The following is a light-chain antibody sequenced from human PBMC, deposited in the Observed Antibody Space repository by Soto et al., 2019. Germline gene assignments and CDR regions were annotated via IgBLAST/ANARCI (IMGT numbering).Light chain of an antibody. Sequence: SYELTQPPSVSVSPGQTARITCSGSELPKQYAYWYQQKPGQALVLVIYKDSERPSGIPERFSGSSSGTTVTLTISGVHAEDQADYYCQSADSSGTYGWVFGGGTKVTVL. CDR1: ELPKQY. CDR2: KDS. CDR3: QSADSSGTYGWV. V-gene: IGLV3-25*03. J-gene: IGLJ3*02.